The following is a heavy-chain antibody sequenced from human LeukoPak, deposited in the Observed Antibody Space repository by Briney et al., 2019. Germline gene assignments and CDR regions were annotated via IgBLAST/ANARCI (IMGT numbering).Heavy chain of an antibody. CDR3: ATGGPGYCSGTSCYTLGLYYYYYMDV. Sequence: ASVKVSCKASGYTFTGYYMHWVRQAPGQGLEWMGWINPNSGGTNFAQKFQGRVTMTRDTSISTAYMELSRLRSDDTAVYYCATGGPGYCSGTSCYTLGLYYYYYMDVWGKGTTVTVSS. V-gene: IGHV1-2*02. D-gene: IGHD2-2*02. CDR1: GYTFTGYY. J-gene: IGHJ6*03. CDR2: INPNSGGT.